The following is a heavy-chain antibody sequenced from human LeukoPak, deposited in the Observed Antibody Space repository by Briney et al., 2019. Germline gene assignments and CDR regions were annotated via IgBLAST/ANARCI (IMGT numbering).Heavy chain of an antibody. CDR1: GYTFTSYD. CDR2: MNPNSGNT. CDR3: ARIPTKGRSSLNWFDP. Sequence: ASVKVSCKASGYTFTSYDINWVRQATGQGLEWMGWMNPNSGNTGYAQKFQGRVTITRNTSISTAYMELSSLRSEDTAVYYCARIPTKGRSSLNWFDPWGQGTLVTVSS. D-gene: IGHD6-13*01. J-gene: IGHJ5*02. V-gene: IGHV1-8*03.